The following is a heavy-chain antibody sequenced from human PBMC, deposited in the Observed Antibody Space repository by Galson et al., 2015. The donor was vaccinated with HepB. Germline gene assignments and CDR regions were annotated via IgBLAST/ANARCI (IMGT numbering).Heavy chain of an antibody. CDR1: GFTFSSYA. V-gene: IGHV3-30-3*01. J-gene: IGHJ6*02. CDR3: ARETTIFGYYYGMDV. D-gene: IGHD3-3*01. CDR2: ISYDGSNK. Sequence: SLRLSCAASGFTFSSYAMHWVRQAPGKGLEWVAVISYDGSNKYYADSVKGRFTISRDNSKNTLYLQMNSLRAEDTAVYYCARETTIFGYYYGMDVWGQGTTVTVSS.